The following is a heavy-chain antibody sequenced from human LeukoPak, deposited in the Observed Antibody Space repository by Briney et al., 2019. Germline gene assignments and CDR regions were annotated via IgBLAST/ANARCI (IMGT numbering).Heavy chain of an antibody. V-gene: IGHV1-2*02. D-gene: IGHD2-15*01. J-gene: IGHJ5*02. Sequence: ASVKVSCKASGYTFIGYYMHWVRQAPGQGLEWMGWINPNSGGTNYAQKFQGRVTMTRDTSISTAYMELSRLRSDDTAVYYCARVNVLYCSGGSCYSRPDNWFDPWGQGTLVTVSS. CDR1: GYTFIGYY. CDR2: INPNSGGT. CDR3: ARVNVLYCSGGSCYSRPDNWFDP.